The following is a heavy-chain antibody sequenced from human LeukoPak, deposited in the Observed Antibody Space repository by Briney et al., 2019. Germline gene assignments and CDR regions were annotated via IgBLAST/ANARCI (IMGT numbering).Heavy chain of an antibody. D-gene: IGHD3-10*01. CDR1: GGSISSYY. J-gene: IGHJ5*02. CDR2: IYTSGST. Sequence: SETLSLTCTVSGGSISSYYWSWIRQPAGKGLEWIGRIYTSGSTNYNPSLKSRVTMSVDTSKNQFSLKLSSVTAAVTAVYYCAAQARERLWFGEYYWFDPWGQGTLVTVSS. CDR3: AAQARERLWFGEYYWFDP. V-gene: IGHV4-4*07.